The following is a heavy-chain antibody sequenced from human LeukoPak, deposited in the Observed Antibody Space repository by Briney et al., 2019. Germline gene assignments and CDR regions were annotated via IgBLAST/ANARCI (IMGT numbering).Heavy chain of an antibody. J-gene: IGHJ3*02. V-gene: IGHV4-34*01. D-gene: IGHD2-2*01. CDR1: GGSFSGYY. CDR2: INHSGST. Sequence: PSETLSLTCAVYGGSFSGYYWRWIRQPPGKGLEWIGEINHSGSTNYNPSLKSRVTISVDTSKNQFALKLSSVTAADTAVYYCARARYCSSTSCPPDAFDIWGQGTMVTVSS. CDR3: ARARYCSSTSCPPDAFDI.